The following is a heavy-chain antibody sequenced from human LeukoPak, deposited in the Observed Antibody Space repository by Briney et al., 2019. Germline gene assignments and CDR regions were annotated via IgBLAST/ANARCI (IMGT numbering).Heavy chain of an antibody. CDR2: ITSSGAAT. J-gene: IGHJ4*02. V-gene: IGHV3-23*01. D-gene: IGHD3-22*01. CDR3: AKDRPNYYGSNGHYYKLNGDC. Sequence: GGSLRLSCAASGFTFSSYAMSWVRQAPGKELEWVSSITSSGAATYYADSVKGRLTISRDNSDSTLYLQMNSLRAEDTAVYYCAKDRPNYYGSNGHYYKLNGDCWGQGTLVTVSS. CDR1: GFTFSSYA.